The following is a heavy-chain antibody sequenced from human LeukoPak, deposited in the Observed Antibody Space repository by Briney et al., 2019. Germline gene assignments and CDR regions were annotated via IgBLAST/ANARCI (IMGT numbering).Heavy chain of an antibody. CDR1: GGSISSGDYY. V-gene: IGHV4-30-4*01. D-gene: IGHD6-13*01. Sequence: SETLSLTCTVSGGSISSGDYYWSWIRQPPGKGLEWIGYIYYSGSTYYNPSLKSRVTISVDTSKNQFSLKLSSVTAADTAVYYCARDGGSSSPATYSWFDPWGQGTLVTVSS. CDR2: IYYSGST. J-gene: IGHJ5*02. CDR3: ARDGGSSSPATYSWFDP.